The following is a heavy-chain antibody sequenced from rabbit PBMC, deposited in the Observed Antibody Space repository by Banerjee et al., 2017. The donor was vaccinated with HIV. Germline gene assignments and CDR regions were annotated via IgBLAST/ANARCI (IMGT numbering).Heavy chain of an antibody. CDR2: IDPVFGIT. CDR1: GFSFNSGYD. Sequence: QSLEESGGGLVKPGASLTLTCKASGFSFNSGYDMCWVRQAPGKGLEWIGYIDPVFGITSYANWVNGRFTISSHNAQNTLYLQLHSLTAADTATYFCVKGASGSGYYSLWGPGTLVTVS. CDR3: VKGASGSGYYSL. D-gene: IGHD1-1*01. V-gene: IGHV1S40*01. J-gene: IGHJ4*01.